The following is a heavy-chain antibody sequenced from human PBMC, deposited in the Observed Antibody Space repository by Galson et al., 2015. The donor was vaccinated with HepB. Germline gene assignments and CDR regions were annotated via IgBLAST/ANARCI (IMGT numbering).Heavy chain of an antibody. CDR2: IYYSGST. CDR3: AREGATVTLGNWFDP. CDR1: GGSISSGGYY. J-gene: IGHJ5*02. Sequence: LSLTCTVSGGSISSGGYYWSWIRQHPGKGLEWIGYIYYSGSTYYNPSLKSRVTISVDTSKNQFSLKLSSVTAAGTAVYYCAREGATVTLGNWFDPWGQGTLVTVSS. V-gene: IGHV4-31*03. D-gene: IGHD4-17*01.